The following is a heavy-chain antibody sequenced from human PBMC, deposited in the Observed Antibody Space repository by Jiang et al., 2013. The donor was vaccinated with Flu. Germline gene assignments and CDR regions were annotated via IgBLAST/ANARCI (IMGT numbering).Heavy chain of an antibody. D-gene: IGHD3-3*01. CDR2: ISAYNGNT. J-gene: IGHJ6*02. CDR1: GYTFTSYG. CDR3: AREGTIFGVVIDYYYYGMDV. V-gene: IGHV1-18*01. Sequence: SGAEVKKPGASVKVSCKASGYTFTSYGISWVRQAPGQGLEWMGWISAYNGNTNYAQKLQGRVTMTTDTSTSTAYMELRSLRSDDTAVYYCAREGTIFGVVIDYYYYGMDVWGQGTTVTVSS.